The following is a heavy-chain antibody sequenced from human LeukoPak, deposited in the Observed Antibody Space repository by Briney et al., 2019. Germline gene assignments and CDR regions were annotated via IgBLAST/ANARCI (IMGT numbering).Heavy chain of an antibody. J-gene: IGHJ4*02. CDR2: ISGYYGNT. CDR1: GYTFTSYG. CDR3: ARRGPVGGGWGFGY. Sequence: ASVKVSCKASGYTFTSYGISWVRQAPGQGLEWMGWISGYYGNTDSAQGLQGRVTMTRDTSTSTAYMELRSLTSDDTAVYYCARRGPVGGGWGFGYWGQGTLVTVSS. D-gene: IGHD6-19*01. V-gene: IGHV1-18*01.